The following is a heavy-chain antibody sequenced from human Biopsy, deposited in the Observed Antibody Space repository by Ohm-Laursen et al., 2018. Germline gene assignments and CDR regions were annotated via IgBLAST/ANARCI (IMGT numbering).Heavy chain of an antibody. CDR1: GFTFTSYA. J-gene: IGHJ2*01. D-gene: IGHD4-11*01. V-gene: IGHV3-30*03. CDR2: ISYDGSGE. CDR3: ARDGKRWDYSTYFSWHFDL. Sequence: SLRLSCAASGFTFTSYAMHWVRQAPGKGLEWVVVISYDGSGEYYADSLQGRFIISRDNPKNTVDLQMNSLRAEDTAVYFCARDGKRWDYSTYFSWHFDLWGRGSLVTVSS.